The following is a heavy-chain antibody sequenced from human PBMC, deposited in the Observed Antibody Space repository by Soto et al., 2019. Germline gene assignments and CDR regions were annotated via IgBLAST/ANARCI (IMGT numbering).Heavy chain of an antibody. CDR1: ASTFSRHG. Sequence: PGGSLRLSCAASASTFSRHGMHWVRQAPGKGLQWVGVIWSDGSNQRYAESVKGRFTISRDNSKNTLYLQMNSLRAEDTAVYYCARERTFGENNHNYMDVWGTGITVTVSS. D-gene: IGHD3-10*01. V-gene: IGHV3-33*01. CDR3: ARERTFGENNHNYMDV. CDR2: IWSDGSNQ. J-gene: IGHJ6*03.